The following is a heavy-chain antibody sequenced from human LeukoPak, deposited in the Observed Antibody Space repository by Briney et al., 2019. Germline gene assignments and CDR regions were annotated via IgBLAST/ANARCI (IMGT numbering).Heavy chain of an antibody. CDR1: GFTFSSYA. CDR2: ISYDGSNK. V-gene: IGHV3-30*04. Sequence: PGGSLRLSCAASGFTFSSYAMHWVRQAPGKGLEWVAVISYDGSNKYYADSVKGRFTISRDNSKNTLYLQMNSLRAEDTAVYYCARDLSSGRYYYFDYWGQGTLVTVSS. J-gene: IGHJ4*02. D-gene: IGHD6-19*01. CDR3: ARDLSSGRYYYFDY.